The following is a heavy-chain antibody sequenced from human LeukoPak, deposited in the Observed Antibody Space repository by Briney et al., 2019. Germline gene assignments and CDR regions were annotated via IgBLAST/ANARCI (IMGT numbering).Heavy chain of an antibody. V-gene: IGHV4-30-4*08. CDR3: ARGKWVAAAGMLDY. D-gene: IGHD6-13*01. CDR1: GGSISSGDYY. J-gene: IGHJ4*02. CDR2: IYYSGST. Sequence: PSQTLSLTCTVSGGSISSGDYYWSWIRQPPGKGLEWIGYIYYSGSTYYNPSLKSRVTISVDTSKNQFSLKLSSVTAADTAVYHCARGKWVAAAGMLDYWGQGTLVTVSS.